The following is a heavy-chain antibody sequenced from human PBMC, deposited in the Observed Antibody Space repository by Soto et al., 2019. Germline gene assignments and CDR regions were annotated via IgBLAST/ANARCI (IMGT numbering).Heavy chain of an antibody. CDR1: GFTFSSYS. V-gene: IGHV3-21*04. D-gene: IGHD6-13*01. Sequence: GGSLRLSCAASGFTFSSYSMNWVRQAPGKGLEWVSSISSSSSYIYYADSVKGRFTISRDNAKNSLYLQMNSLRGEDTAVYYCAKGSHSSRTYYFDYWGQGTLVTVSS. J-gene: IGHJ4*02. CDR2: ISSSSSYI. CDR3: AKGSHSSRTYYFDY.